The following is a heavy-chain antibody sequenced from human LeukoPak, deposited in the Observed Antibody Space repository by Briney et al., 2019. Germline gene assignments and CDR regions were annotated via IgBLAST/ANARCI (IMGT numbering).Heavy chain of an antibody. J-gene: IGHJ4*02. Sequence: SVKVSCKASGGTFSSYAISWVRQAPGQGLEWMGRIIPILGIANYAQKFQGRVTITADKSTSTAYMELSSLRSEDTAVYYCARGYDSSGYYPGLYYFDYWGQGTLVTVSS. D-gene: IGHD3-22*01. V-gene: IGHV1-69*04. CDR2: IIPILGIA. CDR1: GGTFSSYA. CDR3: ARGYDSSGYYPGLYYFDY.